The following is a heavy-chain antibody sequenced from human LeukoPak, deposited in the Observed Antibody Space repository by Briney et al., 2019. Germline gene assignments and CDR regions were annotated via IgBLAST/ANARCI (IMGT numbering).Heavy chain of an antibody. Sequence: SETLSLTCAVYGGSFSGYYWSWIRQPPGKGLEWIGEINHSGSTKYNPSLKSRVTISVDTSKNQFSLKLSSVTAADTAVYYCARGLRYCSSTSCLAWFDPWGQGTLVTVSS. CDR2: INHSGST. CDR1: GGSFSGYY. V-gene: IGHV4-34*01. J-gene: IGHJ5*02. CDR3: ARGLRYCSSTSCLAWFDP. D-gene: IGHD2-2*01.